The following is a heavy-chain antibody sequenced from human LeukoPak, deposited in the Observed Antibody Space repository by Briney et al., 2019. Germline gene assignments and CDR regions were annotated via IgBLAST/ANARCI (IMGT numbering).Heavy chain of an antibody. CDR1: GFTFSGYA. D-gene: IGHD2-21*01. J-gene: IGHJ4*02. CDR3: VRDRAYSFDY. Sequence: GGSLRLSCAASGFTFSGYAMNWVRQAPGKGLEWVSHIYISSSSNIISYADSVKGRFTISRDNAQNSLYLQMNGLRDEDTAVYYCVRDRAYSFDYWGQGILVTVSS. CDR2: ISSSSNII. V-gene: IGHV3-48*02.